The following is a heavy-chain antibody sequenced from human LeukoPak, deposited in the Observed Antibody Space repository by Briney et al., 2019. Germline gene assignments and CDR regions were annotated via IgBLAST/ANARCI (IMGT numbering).Heavy chain of an antibody. Sequence: PGGSLRLSCAASGFTFSSYAMSWVRQAPGKGLEWVSAISGSGGSTYYADSVKGRFTISRDNSKNTLYLQMNSLRAEDTAVYYCATAFWSGYYYHYYGMDVWGQGTTVTVSS. CDR2: ISGSGGST. V-gene: IGHV3-23*01. J-gene: IGHJ6*02. CDR3: ATAFWSGYYYHYYGMDV. D-gene: IGHD3-3*01. CDR1: GFTFSSYA.